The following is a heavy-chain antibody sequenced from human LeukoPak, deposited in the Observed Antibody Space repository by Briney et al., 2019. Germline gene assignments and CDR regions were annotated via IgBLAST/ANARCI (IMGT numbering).Heavy chain of an antibody. CDR2: IIPIFGTA. D-gene: IGHD5-18*01. CDR3: ARAVVDTAGFDY. J-gene: IGHJ4*02. Sequence: EASVKLSCKASGGTFSSYAISWVRQAPGQGLEWMGGIIPIFGTANYAQKFKGRVTITADKSTSTAYMELSSLRSEDTAVYYCARAVVDTAGFDYWGQGTLVTVSS. CDR1: GGTFSSYA. V-gene: IGHV1-69*06.